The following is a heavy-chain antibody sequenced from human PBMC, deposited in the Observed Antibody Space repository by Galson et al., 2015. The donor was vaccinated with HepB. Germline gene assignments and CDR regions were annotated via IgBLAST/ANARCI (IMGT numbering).Heavy chain of an antibody. CDR2: IWYDGSNK. CDR3: ARDFHDFWSGYIHPYYYMDV. D-gene: IGHD3-3*01. J-gene: IGHJ6*03. V-gene: IGHV3-33*01. Sequence: SLRLSCAASGFTFSSYGMHWVRQAPGKGLEWVAVIWYDGSNKYYADSVKGRFTISRDNSKNTLYLQMNSLRAEDTAVYYCARDFHDFWSGYIHPYYYMDVWGKGTTVTVSS. CDR1: GFTFSSYG.